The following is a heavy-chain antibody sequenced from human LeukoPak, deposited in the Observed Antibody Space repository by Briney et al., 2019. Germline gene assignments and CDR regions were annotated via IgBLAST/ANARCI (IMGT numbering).Heavy chain of an antibody. CDR1: GYTFTSYY. D-gene: IGHD2-2*01. J-gene: IGHJ5*02. Sequence: ASVKVSCKASGYTFTSYYMHWVRQAPGQGLEWMGIINPSGGSTSYAQKFQGRVTMTRDTSTSTVYMELSSLRAEDTAVYYCAREKGLIVVVPVAIRKGWFDPWGQGTLVTVSS. CDR3: AREKGLIVVVPVAIRKGWFDP. CDR2: INPSGGST. V-gene: IGHV1-46*01.